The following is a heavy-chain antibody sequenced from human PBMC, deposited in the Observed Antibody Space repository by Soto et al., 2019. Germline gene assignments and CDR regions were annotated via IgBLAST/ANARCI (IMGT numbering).Heavy chain of an antibody. CDR2: ISPGIDTR. V-gene: IGHV1-69*12. CDR1: GGTFSTYT. CDR3: AGGMCFGGSCYLDV. J-gene: IGHJ4*02. Sequence: QVQLVQSGAEVKKPGSSVKVSCKASGGTFSTYTLYWVRQAPGQGLEWMGGISPGIDTRDHAQKFQGRVTITADESTSTVYMQLSTLISEDTALYYCAGGMCFGGSCYLDVWGQGTLVTVSS. D-gene: IGHD2-15*01.